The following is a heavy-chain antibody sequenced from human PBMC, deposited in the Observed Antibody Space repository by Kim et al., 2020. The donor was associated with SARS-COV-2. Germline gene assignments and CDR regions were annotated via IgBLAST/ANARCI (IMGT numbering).Heavy chain of an antibody. CDR3: ARGGDHYTIFGVVTY. CDR2: INPTSGGT. V-gene: IGHV1-2*02. D-gene: IGHD3-3*01. Sequence: ASVKVSCKASGYTFTGYYIHWVRQAPGQGLEWMGWINPTSGGTNYAQKFQGTVTMTRDTSISTVYMELSRLTADDTAVYYCARGGDHYTIFGVVTYWGQGTLVTVSS. CDR1: GYTFTGYY. J-gene: IGHJ4*02.